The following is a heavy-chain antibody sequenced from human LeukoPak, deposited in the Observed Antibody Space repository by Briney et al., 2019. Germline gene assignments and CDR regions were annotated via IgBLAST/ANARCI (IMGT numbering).Heavy chain of an antibody. V-gene: IGHV4-39*07. CDR2: IYYSGST. J-gene: IGHJ4*02. CDR1: GGSISSSSYY. CDR3: ASEQTYYDILTLNGPYFDY. D-gene: IGHD3-9*01. Sequence: SETLSLTCTVSGGSISSSSYYWAWIRQPPGKGLEWIGSIYYSGSTYYNPSLKSRVTISVDTSKNQFSLKVSSVTAADTAVYYCASEQTYYDILTLNGPYFDYWGQGTLVTVSS.